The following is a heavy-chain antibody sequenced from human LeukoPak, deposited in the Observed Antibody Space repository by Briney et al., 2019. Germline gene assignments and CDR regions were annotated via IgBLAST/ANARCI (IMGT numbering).Heavy chain of an antibody. V-gene: IGHV4-30-4*08. Sequence: SKTLSLTCTVSGGSISSGDYYRSWIRQPPGKGLEWIGYIYYSGSTYYNPSLKSRVTISVDTSKNQFSLKLSSVTAADTAVYYCAREGGGNWNPTPIDYWGQGTLVTVSS. D-gene: IGHD1-1*01. CDR2: IYYSGST. CDR3: AREGGGNWNPTPIDY. J-gene: IGHJ4*02. CDR1: GGSISSGDYY.